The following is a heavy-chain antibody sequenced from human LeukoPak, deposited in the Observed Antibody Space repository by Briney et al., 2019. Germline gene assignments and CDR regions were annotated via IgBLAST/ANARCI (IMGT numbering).Heavy chain of an antibody. CDR1: GGSINGGGYS. CDR2: IYHSGST. Sequence: SQTLSLTCAVSGGSINGGGYSWSWIRQPLGKGLEWIGYIYHSGSTYYNPSLKSRVTISVDRSKNHFSLKLSSVTAADTAVYYCARVSSGGYFDYWGQGTLVSVSS. D-gene: IGHD3-16*01. CDR3: ARVSSGGYFDY. V-gene: IGHV4-30-2*01. J-gene: IGHJ4*02.